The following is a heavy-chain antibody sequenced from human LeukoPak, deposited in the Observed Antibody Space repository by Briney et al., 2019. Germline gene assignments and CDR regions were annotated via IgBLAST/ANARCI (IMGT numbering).Heavy chain of an antibody. Sequence: ASVTVSCKADGYTFISFGITWVRQAPGQGLEWVGWISAYNGNTNYAQKFQGRVTMTTDTSTNTAYMELRSLRSDDTAIYYCARDWGLILRGDAFDIWGQGTMVTVSS. CDR1: GYTFISFG. CDR3: ARDWGLILRGDAFDI. J-gene: IGHJ3*02. D-gene: IGHD3-16*01. V-gene: IGHV1-18*01. CDR2: ISAYNGNT.